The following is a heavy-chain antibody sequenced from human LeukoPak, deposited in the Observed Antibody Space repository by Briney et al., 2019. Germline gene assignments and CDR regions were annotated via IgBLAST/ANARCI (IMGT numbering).Heavy chain of an antibody. J-gene: IGHJ4*02. CDR2: MNEDGSEK. CDR3: ARDRGYSNFDY. CDR1: GFAFNKYW. D-gene: IGHD4-11*01. V-gene: IGHV3-7*01. Sequence: GGSLRLFCAASGFAFNKYWMSWVRQPPGKGLEWVANMNEDGSEKNYVDSVKGRFTISRDNAQDSLYLQMNSLRAEDTAVYYCARDRGYSNFDYWGQGALLTVSS.